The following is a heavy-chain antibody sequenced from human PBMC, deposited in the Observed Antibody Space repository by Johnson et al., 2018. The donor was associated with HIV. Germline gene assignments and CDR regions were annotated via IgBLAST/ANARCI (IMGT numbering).Heavy chain of an antibody. CDR2: ISYDGSNK. CDR1: GFTFSSYA. J-gene: IGHJ3*02. D-gene: IGHD5-24*01. Sequence: QMHLVESGGGVVQPGRSLRLSCAASGFTFSSYAMHWVRQAPGKGLEWVAVISYDGSNKYYADSVKGRFTISRDNSKNTLYLQMNSLRAEDPAVFYCAWAYNGAFGIWGQGTMGTVSS. V-gene: IGHV3-30*04. CDR3: AWAYNGAFGI.